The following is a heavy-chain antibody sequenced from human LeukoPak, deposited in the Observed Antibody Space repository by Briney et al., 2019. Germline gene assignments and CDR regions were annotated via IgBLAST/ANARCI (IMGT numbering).Heavy chain of an antibody. D-gene: IGHD2-15*01. CDR1: GGSFSGYY. J-gene: IGHJ4*02. Sequence: PSETLSLTCAVYGGSFSGYYWSWIRQPPGKGLEWIGEINHSGSTNYNPSLKSRVTISVDTSKNQFFLKLSSVTAADTAVYYCASTDCSGGSCYSGPLRYWGQGTLVTVSS. V-gene: IGHV4-34*01. CDR2: INHSGST. CDR3: ASTDCSGGSCYSGPLRY.